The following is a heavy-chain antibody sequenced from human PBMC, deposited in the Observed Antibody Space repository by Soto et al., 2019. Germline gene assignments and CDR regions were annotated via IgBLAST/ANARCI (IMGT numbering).Heavy chain of an antibody. Sequence: ASVNVYCKTSGYTNTIYGISWVRQAPRQGLEWMGWISAYNGNTNYAQKLQGRVTMTTDTSTSTAYMELRSLRSDDTAVYYCARGPRAETIFGVVYYYMDVWGKGTTVTVSS. CDR1: GYTNTIYG. CDR2: ISAYNGNT. V-gene: IGHV1-18*01. D-gene: IGHD3-3*01. CDR3: ARGPRAETIFGVVYYYMDV. J-gene: IGHJ6*03.